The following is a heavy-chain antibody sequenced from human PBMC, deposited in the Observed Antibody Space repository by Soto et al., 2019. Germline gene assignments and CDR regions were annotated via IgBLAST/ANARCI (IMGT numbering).Heavy chain of an antibody. CDR1: GFTFKNYF. D-gene: IGHD3-16*01. CDR2: ISGTGDYT. V-gene: IGHV3-23*01. CDR3: TKGNGRTRIRGFDMGAIDV. Sequence: GGSLRLSCAASGFTFKNYFVTWIRQAPGTGLEWVSTISGTGDYTYYADSVRGRFTISRDNAKNTLYLQMNSLRVGDTAVYYCTKGNGRTRIRGFDMGAIDVWGQGTTVTVSS. J-gene: IGHJ6*02.